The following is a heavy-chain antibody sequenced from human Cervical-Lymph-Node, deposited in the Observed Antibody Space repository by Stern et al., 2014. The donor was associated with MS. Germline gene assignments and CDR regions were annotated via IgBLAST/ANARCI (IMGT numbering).Heavy chain of an antibody. CDR1: GFTVTRSY. CDR2: IYSSGST. CDR3: ARDGGSHWLVGLGY. D-gene: IGHD6-19*01. Sequence: VQLVESGGALVQPGGSLRLSCAASGFTVTRSYMSWVRQAPGEGLEWVSVIYSSGSTYYADSVKGRFTVSRDNSENTIYLQMNSLRIEDTAVYYCARDGGSHWLVGLGYWGQGTLVTVSS. V-gene: IGHV3-66*02. J-gene: IGHJ4*02.